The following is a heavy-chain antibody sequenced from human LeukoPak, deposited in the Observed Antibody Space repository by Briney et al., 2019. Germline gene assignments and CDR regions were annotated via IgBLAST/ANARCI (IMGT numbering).Heavy chain of an antibody. V-gene: IGHV1-18*01. D-gene: IGHD2-2*01. Sequence: ASVKVSCKASGYTFTNFGISWVRQAPGQGLEWMGWINPNSGGTNYAQKLQGRVTMTTDTSTSTAYMELRSLRSDDTAVYYCARAYCSSTSCYIDYWGQGTLVTVSS. CDR2: INPNSGGT. J-gene: IGHJ4*02. CDR1: GYTFTNFG. CDR3: ARAYCSSTSCYIDY.